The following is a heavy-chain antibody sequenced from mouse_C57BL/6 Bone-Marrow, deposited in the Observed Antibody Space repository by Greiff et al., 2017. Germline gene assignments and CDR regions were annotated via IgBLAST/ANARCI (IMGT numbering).Heavy chain of an antibody. J-gene: IGHJ4*01. CDR1: GYTFTDYY. CDR3: ARKVYDYAMDY. CDR2: INPYNGGT. V-gene: IGHV1-19*01. Sequence: VQLQQSGPVLVKPGASVKMSCKASGYTFTDYYMNWVKQSHGKSLEWIGVINPYNGGTSYNQKFKGKATLTVDKSSSTAYMELNSLTSEDSAVYYCARKVYDYAMDYWGQGTSVTVSS. D-gene: IGHD1-3*01.